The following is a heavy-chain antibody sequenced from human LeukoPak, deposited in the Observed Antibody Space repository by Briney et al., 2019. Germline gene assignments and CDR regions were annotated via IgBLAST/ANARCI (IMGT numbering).Heavy chain of an antibody. J-gene: IGHJ4*02. CDR2: ICSSIGCT. CDR1: AFTFSSHP. Sequence: GGSLRLSCAASAFTFSSHPMGWVRRAPGKGLEWVSSICSSIGCTYYADSVRGRFTISRDDSKNTLYLQMNSLRAEDTAVYYCARMSLAPSDTFSSWGKGTLV. D-gene: IGHD5-18*01. V-gene: IGHV3-23*01. CDR3: ARMSLAPSDTFSS.